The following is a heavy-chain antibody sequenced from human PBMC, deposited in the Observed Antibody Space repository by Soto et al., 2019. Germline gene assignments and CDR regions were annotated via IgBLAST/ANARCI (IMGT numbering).Heavy chain of an antibody. CDR3: ARAGGYNWNSHAFDI. CDR1: GYTFTSYA. Sequence: ASVKVSCKASGYTFTSYAMHWVRQAPGQRLEWMGWINAGNGNTKYSQKFQGRVTITRDTSASTAYMELSSLRSEDTAVYYCARAGGYNWNSHAFDIWGQGTMVTVSS. CDR2: INAGNGNT. D-gene: IGHD1-7*01. V-gene: IGHV1-3*01. J-gene: IGHJ3*02.